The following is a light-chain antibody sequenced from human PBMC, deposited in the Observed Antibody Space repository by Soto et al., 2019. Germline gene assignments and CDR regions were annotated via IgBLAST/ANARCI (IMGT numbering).Light chain of an antibody. CDR2: DVS. CDR3: SSYLRSSARDYV. Sequence: QSVLTQPASVSGSPGQSITIYCTGSSSDIGAYDYVSWYQQHSGRAPQLLIYDVSSRPSGVSSRFSGSKSGNTASLTISGLQADDASDYYCSSYLRSSARDYVFGPGPKVTVL. CDR1: SSDIGAYDY. J-gene: IGLJ1*01. V-gene: IGLV2-14*01.